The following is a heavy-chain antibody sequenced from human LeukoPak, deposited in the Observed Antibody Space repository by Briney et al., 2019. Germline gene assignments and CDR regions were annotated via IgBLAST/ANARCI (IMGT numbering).Heavy chain of an antibody. Sequence: ASVKVSCKASGYTFTSYDINWVRQAPGQGLEWMGWINPDGDVTKSAQKFQGRVTMTTDKSINTVFMELSGLTSDDTALYYCARGPNHYYYMDFWGKGTTVSVSS. D-gene: IGHD2-8*01. CDR2: INPDGDVT. J-gene: IGHJ6*03. V-gene: IGHV1-2*02. CDR3: ARGPNHYYYMDF. CDR1: GYTFTSYD.